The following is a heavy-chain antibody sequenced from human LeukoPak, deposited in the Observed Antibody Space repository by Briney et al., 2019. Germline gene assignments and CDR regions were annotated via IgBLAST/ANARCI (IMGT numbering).Heavy chain of an antibody. J-gene: IGHJ4*02. CDR2: ISGSGGST. D-gene: IGHD6-6*01. CDR1: GFTFSSYA. V-gene: IGHV3-23*01. CDR3: AREEYSSSSDESYYFDY. Sequence: GGSLRLSCAASGFTFSSYAMSWVRQAPGKGLEWVSAISGSGGSTYYADSVKGRFTISRDNSKNTLYLQMNSLRAEDTAVYYCAREEYSSSSDESYYFDYWGQGTLVTVSS.